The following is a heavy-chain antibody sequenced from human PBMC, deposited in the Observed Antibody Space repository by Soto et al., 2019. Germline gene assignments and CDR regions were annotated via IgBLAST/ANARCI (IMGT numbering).Heavy chain of an antibody. V-gene: IGHV3-15*01. CDR2: IKSRSDGWTP. CDR1: GFTLSNAW. J-gene: IGHJ4*02. CDR3: TKDTRRISVFGVPWDS. Sequence: GGSLRLSCAASGFTLSNAWMNWVRHTPGRGLEWVGRIKSRSDGWTPDYGAPVKGRFTISRDDSLNTVYLQMNSLTAEDTGVYYCTKDTRRISVFGVPWDSWGQGTLVTVSS. D-gene: IGHD3-3*01.